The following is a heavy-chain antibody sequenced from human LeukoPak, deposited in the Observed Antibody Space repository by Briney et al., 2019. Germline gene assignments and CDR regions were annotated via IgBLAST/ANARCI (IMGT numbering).Heavy chain of an antibody. Sequence: SVKVSCKASGGTFSSYAISWVRQAPGQGLEWMGRIIPILGIANYAQKFQGRVTITADKPTSTAYMELSSLRSEDTAVYYCATRRTSGYYHPLDYWGQGTLVTVSS. J-gene: IGHJ4*02. CDR2: IIPILGIA. CDR1: GGTFSSYA. V-gene: IGHV1-69*04. D-gene: IGHD3-22*01. CDR3: ATRRTSGYYHPLDY.